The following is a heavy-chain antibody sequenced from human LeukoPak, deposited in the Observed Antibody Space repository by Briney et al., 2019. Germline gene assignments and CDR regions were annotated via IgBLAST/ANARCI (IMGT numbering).Heavy chain of an antibody. J-gene: IGHJ4*02. CDR2: IYYSGST. Sequence: PSETLSLTCTVSGGSINTYYWSWIRQPPGKGLEWIGYIYYSGSTNYNPSLKSRVTISVDTSKNQFSLKLSSLTAADTAVYYCARHRGSGYPYFDYWGQGILVTVSS. D-gene: IGHD3-22*01. V-gene: IGHV4-59*01. CDR1: GGSINTYY. CDR3: ARHRGSGYPYFDY.